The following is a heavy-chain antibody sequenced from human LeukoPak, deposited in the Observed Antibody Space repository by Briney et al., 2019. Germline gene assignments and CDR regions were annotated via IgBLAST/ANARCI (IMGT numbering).Heavy chain of an antibody. J-gene: IGHJ4*02. Sequence: GGPLRLSCAASGFTFRNYWMSWVRQAPGKGLEWVADIKQDGSEIYYMDSVKGRFTISRDNAKSSLYLQMNSLRAEDTAVYYCTRDPTVADYWGQGTLVTVSS. CDR1: GFTFRNYW. CDR3: TRDPTVADY. V-gene: IGHV3-7*01. CDR2: IKQDGSEI. D-gene: IGHD2-15*01.